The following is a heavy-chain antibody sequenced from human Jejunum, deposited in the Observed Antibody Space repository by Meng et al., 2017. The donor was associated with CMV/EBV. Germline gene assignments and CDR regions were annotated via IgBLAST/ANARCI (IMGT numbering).Heavy chain of an antibody. CDR2: VSYNGTT. V-gene: IGHV4-61*08. J-gene: IGHJ6*02. D-gene: IGHD3-3*01. Sequence: GGSVTDVHYSSWVRQPPGKGLEWIAYVSYNGTTNYHRSLKGRVSVSSDAAKNQFYLRLASATTADTAVYYCARGWADIRFSGAMDVWGQGTTVTVSS. CDR3: ARGWADIRFSGAMDV. CDR1: GGSVTDVHY.